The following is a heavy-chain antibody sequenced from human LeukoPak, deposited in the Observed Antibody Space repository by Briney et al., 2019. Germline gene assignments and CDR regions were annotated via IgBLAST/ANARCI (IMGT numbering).Heavy chain of an antibody. J-gene: IGHJ4*02. Sequence: TSVKVSCKASGYTFSNYYMHWVRQAPGQGLEWMGLINPTGTGTNYAQKFRGRVTLTRDTSTTTVYMELSSLRSEDSAVYYCAREESGGYFDYWGQGTLVAVSS. CDR2: INPTGTGT. V-gene: IGHV1-46*01. CDR1: GYTFSNYY. CDR3: AREESGGYFDY. D-gene: IGHD2-8*02.